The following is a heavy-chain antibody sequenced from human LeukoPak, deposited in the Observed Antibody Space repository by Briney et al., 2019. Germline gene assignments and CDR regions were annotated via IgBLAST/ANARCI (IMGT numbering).Heavy chain of an antibody. D-gene: IGHD3-10*01. CDR3: AKDLYRSYGSGSYFEY. CDR1: GFTFSSYE. CDR2: ISGSGTST. Sequence: GGSLRLSCAASGFTFSSYEMNWVRQAPGKGLEWVSAISGSGTSTHYADSVKGRFTISRDNSENTLYLQMNILRAEDTAVYYCAKDLYRSYGSGSYFEYWGQGILVTVSS. V-gene: IGHV3-23*01. J-gene: IGHJ4*02.